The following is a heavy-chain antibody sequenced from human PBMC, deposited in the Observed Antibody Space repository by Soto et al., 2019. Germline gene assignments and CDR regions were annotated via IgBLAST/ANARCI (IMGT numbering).Heavy chain of an antibody. Sequence: ASVKVSCKASGYTFATYAMHWVRQAPGQRLEWMGCINSGNGNTKYSQRFQGRVTITRDTSASTAYMELSSLTSEDTAVYYCARYFLWSRGYYYYYVMDLWGQGTTVTVSS. CDR1: GYTFATYA. D-gene: IGHD3-10*01. V-gene: IGHV1-3*04. CDR2: INSGNGNT. J-gene: IGHJ6*02. CDR3: ARYFLWSRGYYYYYVMDL.